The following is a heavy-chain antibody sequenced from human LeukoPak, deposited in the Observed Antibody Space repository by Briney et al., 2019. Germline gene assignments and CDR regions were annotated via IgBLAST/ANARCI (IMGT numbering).Heavy chain of an antibody. CDR3: GRLDDYDYSAW. Sequence: PSETLSLTCTVSSASIRSSNYYWGWIRQPPGKGLEWIGSIYYNGNTYYNPSLKSRVTISVDTSKNQFSLKLNSVTAADTAVYFCGRLDDYDYSAWWSQGILVTVSS. D-gene: IGHD3-22*01. CDR1: SASIRSSNYY. V-gene: IGHV4-39*01. J-gene: IGHJ4*02. CDR2: IYYNGNT.